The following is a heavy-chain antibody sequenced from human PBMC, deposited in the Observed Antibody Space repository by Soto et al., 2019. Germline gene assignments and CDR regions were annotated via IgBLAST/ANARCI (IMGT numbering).Heavy chain of an antibody. Sequence: QVQLVQSGAEVKKPGSSVKVSCEASGGTFSSYAISWVRQAPGQGLEWMGGIIPIFGTANYAQKFQGRVTITADKSTSTAYMELSSLRSEDTAVYYCAKGPCSSTSCYRAGMDVWGQGTTVTVSS. J-gene: IGHJ6*02. CDR1: GGTFSSYA. CDR2: IIPIFGTA. D-gene: IGHD2-2*01. V-gene: IGHV1-69*06. CDR3: AKGPCSSTSCYRAGMDV.